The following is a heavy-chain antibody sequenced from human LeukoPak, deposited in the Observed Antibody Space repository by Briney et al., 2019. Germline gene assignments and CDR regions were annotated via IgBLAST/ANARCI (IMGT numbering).Heavy chain of an antibody. V-gene: IGHV3-21*01. CDR2: ITSSSSYI. D-gene: IGHD1-20*01. J-gene: IGHJ4*02. CDR3: ARDDISGMPLDY. Sequence: PGGSLRLSCAASGFTFSSYSMNWVRQAPGEGLEWVSSITSSSSYIYYADSVKGRFTISRENAKNSLYLQMNSLRAEDTAVYYCARDDISGMPLDYWGQGTLVTVSS. CDR1: GFTFSSYS.